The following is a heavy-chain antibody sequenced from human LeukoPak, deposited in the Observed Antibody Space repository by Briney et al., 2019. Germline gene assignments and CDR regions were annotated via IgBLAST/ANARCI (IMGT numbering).Heavy chain of an antibody. Sequence: ASETLSLTCTVSGGSISSYYWSWIRQPAGKGLEWIGRIYTSGSTNYDPSLKSRVTMSVDTSKNQFSLKLSSVTAADTAVYYCARNKGYCSSTSCSPFDYWGQGTLVTASS. V-gene: IGHV4-4*07. J-gene: IGHJ4*02. CDR3: ARNKGYCSSTSCSPFDY. CDR1: GGSISSYY. CDR2: IYTSGST. D-gene: IGHD2-2*01.